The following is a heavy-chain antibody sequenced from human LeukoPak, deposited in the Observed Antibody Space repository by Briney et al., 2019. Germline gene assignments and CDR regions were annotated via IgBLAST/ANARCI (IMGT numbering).Heavy chain of an antibody. D-gene: IGHD2-2*01. V-gene: IGHV1-69*13. CDR1: GGTFSSYA. CDR2: IIPIFGTA. CDR3: ARVPDCGSTSCYWWSDP. Sequence: SVKVSCKASGGTFSSYAISWVRQAPGQGLEWMGGIIPIFGTANYAQKFQGRVTITADESTSTAYMELSSLRSEDTAVYYCARVPDCGSTSCYWWSDPWGQGTLVTVSS. J-gene: IGHJ5*02.